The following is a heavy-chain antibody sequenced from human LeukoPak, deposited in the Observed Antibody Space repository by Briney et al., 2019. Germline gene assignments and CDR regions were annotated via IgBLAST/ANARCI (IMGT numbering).Heavy chain of an antibody. D-gene: IGHD2-15*01. CDR2: IYYSGST. CDR3: AAEPLGYCSGGSCYLSRYYGMDV. J-gene: IGHJ6*02. Sequence: SETLSLTCTVSGGSISSYYWSWIRQPPGKGLEWIGYIYYSGSTNYNPSLKCRVTISVDTSKNQFSLKLSSVTAADTAVYYCAAEPLGYCSGGSCYLSRYYGMDVWGQGTTVTVSS. V-gene: IGHV4-59*08. CDR1: GGSISSYY.